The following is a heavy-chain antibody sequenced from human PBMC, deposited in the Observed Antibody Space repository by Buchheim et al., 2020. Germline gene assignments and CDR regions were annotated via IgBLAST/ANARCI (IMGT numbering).Heavy chain of an antibody. V-gene: IGHV4-34*01. Sequence: QVQLQQWGAGLLKPSETLSLTCAVYGGSFSGYYWSWIRQPPGKGLEWIGEINHSGSTNYNPSLKSRVTISVDTSKNQFSLKLSSVTAADTAVYYCARQIAAAGIYFDYWGQGTL. CDR3: ARQIAAAGIYFDY. CDR1: GGSFSGYY. D-gene: IGHD6-13*01. J-gene: IGHJ4*02. CDR2: INHSGST.